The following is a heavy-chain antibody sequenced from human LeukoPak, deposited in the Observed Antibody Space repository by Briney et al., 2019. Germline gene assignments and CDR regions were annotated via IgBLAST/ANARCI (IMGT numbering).Heavy chain of an antibody. V-gene: IGHV3-21*01. CDR2: ISSSSSYI. CDR3: ARATFSSGWIFDY. CDR1: GFTFSSYA. D-gene: IGHD6-19*01. J-gene: IGHJ4*02. Sequence: GGSLRLSCAASGFTFSSYAMSWVRQAPGKGLEWVSSISSSSSYIYYADSVKGRFTISRDNAKNSLYLQMNSLRAEDTAVYYCARATFSSGWIFDYWGQGTLVTVSS.